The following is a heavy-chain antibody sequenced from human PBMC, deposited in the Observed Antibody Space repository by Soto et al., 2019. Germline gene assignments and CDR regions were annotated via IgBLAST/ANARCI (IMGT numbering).Heavy chain of an antibody. D-gene: IGHD4-17*01. J-gene: IGHJ4*02. Sequence: SESLSLASSASVRSVGNKTYDWGWIRQPPGRGLEWIEYVYYSGTTNYNPSLKSRVTISVDLSKNQFSLRLSSVTTADTALYYCARNTAVPNTLRSRYFFDYWGQGTLVTVSS. CDR2: VYYSGTT. CDR1: VRSVGNKTYD. V-gene: IGHV4-61*01. CDR3: ARNTAVPNTLRSRYFFDY.